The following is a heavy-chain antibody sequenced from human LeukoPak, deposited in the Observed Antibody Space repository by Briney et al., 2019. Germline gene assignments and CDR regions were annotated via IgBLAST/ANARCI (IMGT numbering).Heavy chain of an antibody. J-gene: IGHJ4*02. CDR2: SYYSGST. D-gene: IGHD2-8*01. CDR3: SRENGAFSPFGY. V-gene: IGHV4-39*07. Sequence: SETLSLTCTVSGGSISSTTYYWGWIRQPPGKGLEWIGSSYYSGSTYYNPSLKSRVTISVDTSKNQFSLKLSSVTAADTAVYYCSRENGAFSPFGYWGQGTLVTVPS. CDR1: GGSISSTTYY.